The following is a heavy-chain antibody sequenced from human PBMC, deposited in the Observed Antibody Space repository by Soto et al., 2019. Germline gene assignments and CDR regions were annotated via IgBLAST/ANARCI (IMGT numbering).Heavy chain of an antibody. CDR2: IIPIFGTA. CDR1: GGTFSSYA. CDR3: ARDECCPGGYSYGLDY. V-gene: IGHV1-69*12. J-gene: IGHJ4*02. D-gene: IGHD5-18*01. Sequence: QVQLVQSGAEVKKPGSSVKVSRKASGGTFSSYAISWVRQAPGQGLEWMGGIIPIFGTANYAQKFQGRVTITADESTSTAYMELSSLRSEDTAVYYCARDECCPGGYSYGLDYWGQGTLVTVSS.